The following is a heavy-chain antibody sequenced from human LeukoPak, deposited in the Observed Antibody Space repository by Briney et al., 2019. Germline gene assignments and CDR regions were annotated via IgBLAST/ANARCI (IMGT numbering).Heavy chain of an antibody. Sequence: ASVKVSCKASGHTFTSYGISWVRQAPGQGLEWMGWISAYNGNTNYAQKLQGRVTMTTDTSTSTAYMELRSLRSDDTAVYYCARASPGVPAAAYYYYYYMDVWGKGTTVTVSS. J-gene: IGHJ6*03. CDR1: GHTFTSYG. D-gene: IGHD2-2*01. CDR2: ISAYNGNT. CDR3: ARASPGVPAAAYYYYYYMDV. V-gene: IGHV1-18*01.